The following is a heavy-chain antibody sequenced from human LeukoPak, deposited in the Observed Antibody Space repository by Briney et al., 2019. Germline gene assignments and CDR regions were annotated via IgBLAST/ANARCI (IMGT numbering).Heavy chain of an antibody. Sequence: SETLSLTCAVYGGSFSGYYWSWIRQPPGKGLEWIGEINHSGSTNYNPSLKSRVTISVDTSKNQFSLKLSSVTAADTAVYYCARAWRYGSGSYSYYFDYWGQGTLVTVSS. CDR1: GGSFSGYY. CDR3: ARAWRYGSGSYSYYFDY. CDR2: INHSGST. V-gene: IGHV4-34*01. D-gene: IGHD3-10*01. J-gene: IGHJ4*02.